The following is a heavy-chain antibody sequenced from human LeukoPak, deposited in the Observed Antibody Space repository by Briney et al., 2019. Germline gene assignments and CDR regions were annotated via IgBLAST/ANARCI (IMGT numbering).Heavy chain of an antibody. CDR2: IYYSGST. Sequence: SETLSLTCTVSGGSISSYYWSWIRQPPGKGLEWIGYIYYSGSTNYNPSLKSRVTISVDTSKNQFSLKLSSVTAADTAVYYCARGPYPTEESAEYFQHWGQGTLVTVSS. CDR1: GGSISSYY. V-gene: IGHV4-59*01. CDR3: ARGPYPTEESAEYFQH. J-gene: IGHJ1*01.